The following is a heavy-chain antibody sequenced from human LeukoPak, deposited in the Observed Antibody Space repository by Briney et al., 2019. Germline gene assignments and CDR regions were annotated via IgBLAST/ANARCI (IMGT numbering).Heavy chain of an antibody. CDR3: AREYDFWAQYRYMDV. CDR2: IIPIFGTA. D-gene: IGHD3-3*01. J-gene: IGHJ6*03. V-gene: IGHV1-69*13. Sequence: SVKVSCKASGGTFSSYAISWVRQAPGQGREWMGGIIPIFGTANYAQKFQGRVTITADESTSTAYMELSSLRSEDTAVYYCAREYDFWAQYRYMDVWGKGTTVTVSS. CDR1: GGTFSSYA.